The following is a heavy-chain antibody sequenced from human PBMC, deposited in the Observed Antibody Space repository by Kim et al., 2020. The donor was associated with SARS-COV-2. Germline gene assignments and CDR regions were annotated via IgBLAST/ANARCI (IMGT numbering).Heavy chain of an antibody. Sequence: ASVKVSCKASGYTFTSYYMHWVRQAPGQGLEWMGIMNPSGGSTSYAQKFQGRVTMTRDTSTSTAYMELSSLRSEDTAVYYCARDLRGSGYCSSTSCYCHYYYGMDVWGQGTTVTVSS. CDR3: ARDLRGSGYCSSTSCYCHYYYGMDV. J-gene: IGHJ6*02. CDR2: MNPSGGST. V-gene: IGHV1-46*01. D-gene: IGHD2-2*01. CDR1: GYTFTSYY.